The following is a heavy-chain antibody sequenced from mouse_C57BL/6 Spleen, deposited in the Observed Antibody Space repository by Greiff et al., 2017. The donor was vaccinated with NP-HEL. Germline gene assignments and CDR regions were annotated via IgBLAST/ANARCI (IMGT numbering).Heavy chain of an antibody. D-gene: IGHD1-1*01. Sequence: VQLQQSGAELVKPGASVKLSCKASGYTFTSYWMHWVKQRPGRGLEWIGRIDPNSGGTKYNEKFKSKATLTVDKPSSTAYMQISSRTSEDSAVYDCARGYGSTGWYFDVWGTGTTVTVSS. J-gene: IGHJ1*03. CDR3: ARGYGSTGWYFDV. V-gene: IGHV1-72*01. CDR1: GYTFTSYW. CDR2: IDPNSGGT.